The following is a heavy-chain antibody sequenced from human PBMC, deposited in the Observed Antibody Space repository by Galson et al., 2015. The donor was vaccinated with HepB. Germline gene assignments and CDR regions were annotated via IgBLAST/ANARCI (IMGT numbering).Heavy chain of an antibody. CDR1: GYIFTSSG. V-gene: IGHV1-18*01. J-gene: IGHJ4*02. D-gene: IGHD6-19*01. Sequence: SVKVSCKASGYIFTSSGISWVRQAPGQGLEWMGWISAYSGNANYAQIIQGRVTMTIDTSTSTAYMDLRSLRSDDTAMYYCVRDPGTDYSTGPFDYWGQGTLVTVSS. CDR2: ISAYSGNA. CDR3: VRDPGTDYSTGPFDY.